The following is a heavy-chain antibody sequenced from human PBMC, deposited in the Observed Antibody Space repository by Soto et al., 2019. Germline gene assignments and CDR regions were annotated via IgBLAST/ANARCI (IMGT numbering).Heavy chain of an antibody. J-gene: IGHJ6*03. CDR3: ARDRILNYYYYYMDV. Sequence: ASVKVSCKASGYTFTSYAMHWVRQAPGQRLEWMGWINAGNGNTKYSQKFQGRVTITRDTSASTAYMELSSLRSEDTAVYYCARDRILNYYYYYMDVWGKGTTVTVSS. CDR1: GYTFTSYA. V-gene: IGHV1-3*01. CDR2: INAGNGNT.